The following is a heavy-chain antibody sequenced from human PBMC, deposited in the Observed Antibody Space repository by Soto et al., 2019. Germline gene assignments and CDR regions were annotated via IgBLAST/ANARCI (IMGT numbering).Heavy chain of an antibody. Sequence: EVQLVESGGGLVKPGGSLRLSCAASGFTFSSYSMNWVRQAPGQGLEWVSSISSSSSYIYYADSVKGRFTISRDNAKKSLYLQMNSLRDEDTAVYYCARDGSLGVYYYYGMDVWGQGTTVTVSS. CDR2: ISSSSSYI. V-gene: IGHV3-21*01. CDR1: GFTFSSYS. J-gene: IGHJ6*02. D-gene: IGHD3-16*01. CDR3: ARDGSLGVYYYYGMDV.